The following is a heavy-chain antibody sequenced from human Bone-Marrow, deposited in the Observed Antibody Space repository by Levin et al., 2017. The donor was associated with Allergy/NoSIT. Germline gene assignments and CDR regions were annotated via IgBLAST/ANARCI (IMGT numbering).Heavy chain of an antibody. D-gene: IGHD6-6*01. CDR1: GFTFRSYG. J-gene: IGHJ4*02. CDR3: AKDGVEYSSSPVDY. V-gene: IGHV3-30*18. Sequence: LSLTCAASGFTFRSYGMHWVRQAPGKGLEWVAVISYDGSNKYYADSVKGRFTISRDNSKNTLYLQMNSLRAEDTAVYYCAKDGVEYSSSPVDYWGQGTLVTVSS. CDR2: ISYDGSNK.